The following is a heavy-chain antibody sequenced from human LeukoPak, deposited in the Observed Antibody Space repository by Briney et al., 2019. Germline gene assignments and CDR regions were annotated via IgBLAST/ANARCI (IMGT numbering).Heavy chain of an antibody. Sequence: GGSLRLSCVASGLTFRSYDMNWVRQAPGKGLEWISYISSSNSTTYYADSVKGRFTISRDNAKNSLFLQMNSLRAEDTAVYYCARDAGGPFDYWGQGTLVTVSS. CDR1: GLTFRSYD. J-gene: IGHJ4*02. CDR2: ISSSNSTT. CDR3: ARDAGGPFDY. V-gene: IGHV3-48*01. D-gene: IGHD3-10*01.